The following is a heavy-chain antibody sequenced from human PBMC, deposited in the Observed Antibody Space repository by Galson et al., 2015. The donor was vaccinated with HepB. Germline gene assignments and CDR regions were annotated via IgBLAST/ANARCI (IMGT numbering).Heavy chain of an antibody. CDR3: ATLYDSSGYYGH. D-gene: IGHD3-22*01. CDR1: GGSISSGSYY. V-gene: IGHV4-61*02. J-gene: IGHJ4*02. Sequence: TLSLTCTVSGGSISSGSYYWSWIRQPAGKGLEWIGRIYTSGSTNYNPSLKSRVTMSVDTSKNQFSLKLSSVTAADTAVYYCATLYDSSGYYGHWGQGTLVTVSS. CDR2: IYTSGST.